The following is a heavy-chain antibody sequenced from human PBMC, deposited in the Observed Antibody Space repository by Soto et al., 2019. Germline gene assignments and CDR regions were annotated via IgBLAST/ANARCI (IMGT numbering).Heavy chain of an antibody. V-gene: IGHV3-30*18. D-gene: IGHD1-26*01. CDR1: GFTFSSYG. CDR2: ISYDGSNK. Sequence: GGSLRLSCAASGFTFSSYGMHWVRQAPGKGLEWVAVISYDGSNKYYADSVKGRFTISRDNSKNTLYLQMNSLRAEDTAVYYCAKDSGSYSDYYYYGMDVWGQGTTVTVSS. J-gene: IGHJ6*02. CDR3: AKDSGSYSDYYYYGMDV.